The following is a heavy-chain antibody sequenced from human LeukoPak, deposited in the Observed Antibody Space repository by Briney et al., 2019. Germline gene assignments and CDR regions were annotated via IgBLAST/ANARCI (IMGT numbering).Heavy chain of an antibody. CDR2: ISGSGDST. J-gene: IGHJ4*02. Sequence: PGGSLRLSCEVSGFTFSSYAMSWVRQAPGKGLEWVSAISGSGDSTYYADSVKGRFTISRDNSKNTLYLQMDSLRAEDTAVYYCAKEEAGTAAAIYWGQGTLVTVSS. CDR1: GFTFSSYA. V-gene: IGHV3-23*01. CDR3: AKEEAGTAAAIY. D-gene: IGHD6-13*01.